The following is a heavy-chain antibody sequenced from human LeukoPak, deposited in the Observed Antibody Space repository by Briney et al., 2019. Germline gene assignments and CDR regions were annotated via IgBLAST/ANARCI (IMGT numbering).Heavy chain of an antibody. J-gene: IGHJ5*02. V-gene: IGHV5-51*01. CDR3: ARQDYDFWTVGYGKFDP. Sequence: GESLQISCKGSGYSFTSYWIGWVRQMPGKGLEWMGIIYPGDSDTRYSPSFQGQVTISADKSISTAYLQWSSLKASDTAMYYCARQDYDFWTVGYGKFDPWGQGTLVTVPS. D-gene: IGHD3-3*01. CDR2: IYPGDSDT. CDR1: GYSFTSYW.